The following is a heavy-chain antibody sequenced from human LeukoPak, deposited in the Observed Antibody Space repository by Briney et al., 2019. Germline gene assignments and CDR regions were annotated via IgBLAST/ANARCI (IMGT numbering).Heavy chain of an antibody. V-gene: IGHV3-9*01. CDR2: ISWNSGSI. Sequence: PGGSLRLSCAASGFTFDDYAMHWVRQAPGKGLEWVSGISWNSGSIGYADSVKGRFTISRDNAKNSLYLQMNSLRAEDTAVYYCARGSFGNYRYMDVWGKGTTVTVSS. CDR1: GFTFDDYA. J-gene: IGHJ6*03. CDR3: ARGSFGNYRYMDV. D-gene: IGHD4-11*01.